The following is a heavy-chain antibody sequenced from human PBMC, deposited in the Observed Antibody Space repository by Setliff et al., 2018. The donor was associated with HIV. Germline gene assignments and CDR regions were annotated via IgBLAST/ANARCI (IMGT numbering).Heavy chain of an antibody. J-gene: IGHJ3*02. CDR3: AREKGRYFDWSHTRDAFDI. V-gene: IGHV4-31*03. CDR2: IHYSGNT. D-gene: IGHD3-9*01. Sequence: SETLSLTCTVSGGSISSGGYYWSWIRHHPGKGLEWIGYIHYSGNTYYNPSLKSRLTISVDTSKNQFSLNLSSVTAAATAVYYCAREKGRYFDWSHTRDAFDIWGQGTMVTVSS. CDR1: GGSISSGGYY.